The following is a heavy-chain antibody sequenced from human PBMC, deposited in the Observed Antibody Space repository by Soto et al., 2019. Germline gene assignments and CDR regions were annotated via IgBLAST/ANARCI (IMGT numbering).Heavy chain of an antibody. J-gene: IGHJ6*02. CDR1: GGSISSYY. Sequence: SETLSLTCTVSGGSISSYYWSWIRQPPGKGLEWIGYIYYSGSTNYNPSLKSRVTISVDTSKNQFSLKLSSVTAADTAVYYCARRDSDILTGYGMDVWGQGTTVTVSS. V-gene: IGHV4-59*01. D-gene: IGHD3-9*01. CDR2: IYYSGST. CDR3: ARRDSDILTGYGMDV.